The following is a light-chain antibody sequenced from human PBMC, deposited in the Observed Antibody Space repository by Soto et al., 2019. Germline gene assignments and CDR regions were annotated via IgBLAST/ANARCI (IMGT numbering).Light chain of an antibody. V-gene: IGKV1-9*01. CDR2: TAS. CDR3: QQLNNYPRT. J-gene: IGKJ1*01. Sequence: DIQLTQSPSFLSASVGDRVTITCRASQGISSYLAWYQQKPGKAPKLLISTASTLQSGVPSRFSGSGSATEFTPTISSLQAEDFATYYCQQLNNYPRTFGQGIKVEIK. CDR1: QGISSY.